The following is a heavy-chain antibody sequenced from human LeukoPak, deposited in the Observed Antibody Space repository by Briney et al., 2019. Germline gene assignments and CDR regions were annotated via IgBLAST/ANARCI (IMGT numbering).Heavy chain of an antibody. D-gene: IGHD3-9*01. CDR3: AKGHSLRSYDWLDY. J-gene: IGHJ4*02. CDR1: GGSFSGYY. Sequence: SETLSLTCAVYGGSFSGYYWSWIRQPPGKGLEWIGEINHSGSTNYNPSLKSRVTISVDTSKNQFSLKLSSVAAADTAVYYCAKGHSLRSYDWLDYWGQGTLVTVSS. CDR2: INHSGST. V-gene: IGHV4-34*01.